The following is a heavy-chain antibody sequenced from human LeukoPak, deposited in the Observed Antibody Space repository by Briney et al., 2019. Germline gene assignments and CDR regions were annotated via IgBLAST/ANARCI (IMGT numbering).Heavy chain of an antibody. CDR3: AKSDSSCYYYRGGGDY. J-gene: IGHJ4*02. CDR2: IYSGGST. D-gene: IGHD3-22*01. Sequence: GGSLRLSCAASGFTVSSNYMSWVRQAPGKGLEWVSVIYSGGSTYYADSVKGRFTISRDNSKNTLYLQMNSLRAEDTAVYYCAKSDSSCYYYRGGGDYWGQGTLVTVSS. V-gene: IGHV3-66*01. CDR1: GFTVSSNY.